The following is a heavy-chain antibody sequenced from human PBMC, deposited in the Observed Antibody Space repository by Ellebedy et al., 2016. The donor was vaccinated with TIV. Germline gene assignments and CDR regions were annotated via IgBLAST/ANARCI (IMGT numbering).Heavy chain of an antibody. CDR3: TRVSVLSTAIGFDH. CDR2: IKEVGSEI. CDR1: GFTFRSYW. D-gene: IGHD6-25*01. Sequence: GGSLRLSCAASGFTFRSYWMSWVRQAPGKGLEWVANIKEVGSEINYVDSVKGRFTISRDNAKNSLVLQMNSMRADDTAVYYCTRVSVLSTAIGFDHWGRGTQVSVSS. J-gene: IGHJ5*02. V-gene: IGHV3-7*03.